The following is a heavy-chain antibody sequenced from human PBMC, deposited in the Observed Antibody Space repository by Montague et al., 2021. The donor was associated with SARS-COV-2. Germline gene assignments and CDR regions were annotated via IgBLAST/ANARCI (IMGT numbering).Heavy chain of an antibody. CDR1: GGSISSSSYY. J-gene: IGHJ6*02. V-gene: IGHV4-39*07. CDR2: IDYTGST. D-gene: IGHD3-22*01. CDR3: ARDTRIAMLVVVTRYGLDV. Sequence: SETLSLTCTVSGGSISSSSYYWGWIRQPPGKGLEWIGSIDYTGSTYYXXXLKSRVPISVDTSKNQFSLKLSSVTAADTAVYYCARDTRIAMLVVVTRYGLDVWGQGTTVTVSS.